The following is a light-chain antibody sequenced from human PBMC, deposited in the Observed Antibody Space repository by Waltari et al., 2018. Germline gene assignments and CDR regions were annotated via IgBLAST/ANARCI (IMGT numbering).Light chain of an antibody. J-gene: IGLJ3*02. Sequence: QSALTQPASVSGSPGQSITIPCTGTSSDIGAYNYVSWYQPLPGKAPKLIISGVRRRPSGVSNRFSGSKSGNMASVTISGLQAEDEAEYYCNSYTTSSTWVFGGETKLTVL. CDR3: NSYTTSSTWV. V-gene: IGLV2-14*03. CDR1: SSDIGAYNY. CDR2: GVR.